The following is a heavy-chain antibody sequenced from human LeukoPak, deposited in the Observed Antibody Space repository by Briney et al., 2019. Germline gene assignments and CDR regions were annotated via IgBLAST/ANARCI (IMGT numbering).Heavy chain of an antibody. CDR1: GFTFTTYS. CDR2: IGNSGRTI. CDR3: AREPFWSGYFANLHFDY. J-gene: IGHJ4*02. V-gene: IGHV3-48*04. Sequence: PGGSLRLSCAASGFTFTTYSMNWVRQAPGEGLEWVAYIGNSGRTIYYADSVKGRFTISRDNAKNSLFLQMNSLRAEDTAVYYCAREPFWSGYFANLHFDYWGQGTLVTVSS. D-gene: IGHD3-3*01.